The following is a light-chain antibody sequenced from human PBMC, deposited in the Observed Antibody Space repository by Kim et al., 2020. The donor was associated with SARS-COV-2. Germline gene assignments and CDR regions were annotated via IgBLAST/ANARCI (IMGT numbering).Light chain of an antibody. CDR3: QQYKNGPRT. J-gene: IGKJ1*01. CDR2: GAS. CDR1: QSISIN. V-gene: IGKV3-15*01. Sequence: VSPGDRATLTVRASQSISINLAWYQQKPGQVPRLLIYGASTGASGIPARFSCSGSGTDVTLTITSLQPEDFAVYYCQQYKNGPRTFGQGTKVHIK.